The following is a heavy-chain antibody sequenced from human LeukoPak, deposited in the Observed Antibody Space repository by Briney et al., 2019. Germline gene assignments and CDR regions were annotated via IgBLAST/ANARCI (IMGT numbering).Heavy chain of an antibody. Sequence: PGGSLRLSCAASGFTFSDYYMSWIRQAPGKGLEWVSYISSSSSYTNYADSVKGRFTISRDNAKNSLYLQMNSLRAEDTAVYYCARVADGYSGYYSIDYWGQGTLVTVSS. CDR3: ARVADGYSGYYSIDY. CDR2: ISSSSSYT. D-gene: IGHD5-12*01. CDR1: GFTFSDYY. J-gene: IGHJ4*02. V-gene: IGHV3-11*06.